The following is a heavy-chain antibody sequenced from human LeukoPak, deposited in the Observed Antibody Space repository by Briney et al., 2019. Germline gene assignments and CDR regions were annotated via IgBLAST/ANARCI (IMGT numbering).Heavy chain of an antibody. CDR2: IYSGGST. J-gene: IGHJ6*02. Sequence: GGSLRLSCAASGFTVSSNYMSWVRQAPGKGLEWVSVIYSGGSTYYADSVKGRFTISRDNPKNTLYLQMNSLRAEDTAVYYCAREKYSSSPGGYGMDVWGQGTTVTVSS. V-gene: IGHV3-53*01. CDR1: GFTVSSNY. D-gene: IGHD6-6*01. CDR3: AREKYSSSPGGYGMDV.